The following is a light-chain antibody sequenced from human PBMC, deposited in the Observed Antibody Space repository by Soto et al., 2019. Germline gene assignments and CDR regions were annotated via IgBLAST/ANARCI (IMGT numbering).Light chain of an antibody. CDR3: QQYNSYST. V-gene: IGKV1-16*01. CDR1: QRIGTY. J-gene: IGKJ1*01. CDR2: GAC. Sequence: DIQMTQSPTSLSASVGDRVTISCRASQRIGTYLAWYQQKAGKATRLLITGACSVQGGLPTIFSGSASATDFILTISSLQADDFATYYYQQYNSYSTFGQGTKVDIK.